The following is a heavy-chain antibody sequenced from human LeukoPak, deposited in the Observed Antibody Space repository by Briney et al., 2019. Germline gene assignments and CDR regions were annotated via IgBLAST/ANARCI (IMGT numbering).Heavy chain of an antibody. J-gene: IGHJ4*02. CDR2: IKGKTDGGTT. V-gene: IGHV3-15*01. Sequence: GGSLRLSCAASGFTLSNAWMSWVRQAPGKGLEWVGRIKGKTDGGTTDYAAPVKGRFTISRDDSKNTLYLQMNSLKTEDTSVYYCTTWTGAIWGQGTLVTVSS. CDR3: TTWTGAI. D-gene: IGHD1-26*01. CDR1: GFTLSNAW.